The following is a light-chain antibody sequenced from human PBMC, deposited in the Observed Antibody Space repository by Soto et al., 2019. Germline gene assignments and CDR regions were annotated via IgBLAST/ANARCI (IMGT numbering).Light chain of an antibody. V-gene: IGKV3-20*01. CDR3: QQYGSSPLT. Sequence: EIVLTQSPGTLSLSPGARDPLSCRASQSVSSSYLAWYQQKPGQAPRLLIYGASSRATGIPDRFSGSGSGTDFTLTISRLEPEDFAVYYCQQYGSSPLTFGGGTKVDI. CDR2: GAS. J-gene: IGKJ4*01. CDR1: QSVSSSY.